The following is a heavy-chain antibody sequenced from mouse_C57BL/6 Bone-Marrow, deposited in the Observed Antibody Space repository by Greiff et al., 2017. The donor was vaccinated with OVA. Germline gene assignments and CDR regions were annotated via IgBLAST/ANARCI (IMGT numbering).Heavy chain of an antibody. CDR1: GYTFTDYN. D-gene: IGHD1-1*01. V-gene: IGHV1-18*01. J-gene: IGHJ1*03. CDR3: ARRLRWYFDV. CDR2: INPNNGGT. Sequence: VHVKQSGPELVKPGASVKIPCKASGYTFTDYNMDWVKQSHGKSLEWIGDINPNNGGTIYNQKFKGKATLTVDKSSSTAYMELRSLTSEDTAVYDCARRLRWYFDVWGTGTTVTVPS.